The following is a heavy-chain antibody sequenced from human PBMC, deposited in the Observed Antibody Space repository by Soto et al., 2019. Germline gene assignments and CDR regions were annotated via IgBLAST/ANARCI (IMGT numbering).Heavy chain of an antibody. CDR1: GFTFSSYA. Sequence: PGGSLRLSCAASGFTFSSYAMSWVRQAPGKGLEWVAAITSSGSSKYYADSVKGRLTISRDNSKNTLYLQMDSLRAEDTAVYYCAKDQGIAASHGIDWGQGTMVTVSS. D-gene: IGHD6-13*01. CDR3: AKDQGIAASHGID. V-gene: IGHV3-23*01. J-gene: IGHJ4*03. CDR2: ITSSGSSK.